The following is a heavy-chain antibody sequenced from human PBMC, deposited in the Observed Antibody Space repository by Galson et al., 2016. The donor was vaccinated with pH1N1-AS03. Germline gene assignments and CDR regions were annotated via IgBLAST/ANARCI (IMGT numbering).Heavy chain of an antibody. V-gene: IGHV3-7*03. CDR1: GFTFSIYW. CDR2: INPGGRGL. CDR3: ARFGKNGWDLDS. D-gene: IGHD6-19*01. Sequence: SLRLSCAASGFTFSIYWMTWVRQTPGKGLEWVATINPGGRGLYYADSLQGRFSISRDDAKNSLNLQMSSLRVDDTAVYYCARFGKNGWDLDSWGQGTLVSVSS. J-gene: IGHJ4*02.